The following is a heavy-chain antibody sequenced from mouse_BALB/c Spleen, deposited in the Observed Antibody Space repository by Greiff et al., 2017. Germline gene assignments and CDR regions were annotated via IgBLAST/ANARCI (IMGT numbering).Heavy chain of an antibody. CDR3: AQTGLDY. CDR1: GFTFSSFG. V-gene: IGHV5-17*02. CDR2: ISSGSSTI. Sequence: EVKLVESGGGLVQPGGSRKLSCAASGFTFSSFGMHWVRQAPEKGLEWVAYISSGSSTIYYADTVKGRFTISRDNPKNTLFLQMTSLRSEDTAMYYCAQTGLDYWGQGTTLTVSS. J-gene: IGHJ2*01. D-gene: IGHD4-1*01.